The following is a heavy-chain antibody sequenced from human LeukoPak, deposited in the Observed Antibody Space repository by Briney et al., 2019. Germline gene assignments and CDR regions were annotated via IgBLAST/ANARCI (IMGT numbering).Heavy chain of an antibody. CDR2: ISSSGSII. D-gene: IGHD6-13*01. CDR3: ARSVAAAAWFDP. J-gene: IGHJ5*02. Sequence: GGSLRLSCAASGFSGYYMSWIRQAPGKGLEWVSYISSSGSIIYYADSVKGRFTISRDNARHSLYLQMNSLRAEDTAVYYCARSVAAAAWFDPWGQGTLVTVSS. V-gene: IGHV3-11*04. CDR1: GFSGYY.